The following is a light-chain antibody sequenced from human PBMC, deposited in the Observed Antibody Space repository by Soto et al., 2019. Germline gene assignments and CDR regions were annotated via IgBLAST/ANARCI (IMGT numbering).Light chain of an antibody. CDR1: SSDVGGYNY. CDR2: EVN. Sequence: QYDLAQPPSASGSPGQSVSISCTGTSSDVGGYNYVSWYQQHPGKAPKLMIYEVNKRPSGVPDRFSGSKSGNTASLTVSGLQAEDEADYYCSSYAGSSNVFGTGTKVTVL. CDR3: SSYAGSSNV. V-gene: IGLV2-8*01. J-gene: IGLJ1*01.